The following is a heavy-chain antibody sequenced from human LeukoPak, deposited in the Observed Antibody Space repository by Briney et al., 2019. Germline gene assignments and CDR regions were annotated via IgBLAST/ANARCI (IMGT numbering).Heavy chain of an antibody. V-gene: IGHV3-30-3*01. CDR1: GFTFSSYA. CDR2: ISYDGSNK. J-gene: IGHJ3*02. Sequence: GGSLRLSCAASGFTFSSYAMHWVRQAPGKGLEWVAVISYDGSNKYYADSVKGRFTISRDNSKNTLYLQMNSLRAEDTAVYYCARGGYSSSWPPRSPAFGIWGQGTMVTVSS. D-gene: IGHD6-13*01. CDR3: ARGGYSSSWPPRSPAFGI.